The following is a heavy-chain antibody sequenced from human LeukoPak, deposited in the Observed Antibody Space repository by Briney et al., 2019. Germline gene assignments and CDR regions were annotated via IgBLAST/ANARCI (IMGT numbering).Heavy chain of an antibody. CDR2: INSDGSST. CDR3: ARVHTATRGFDY. Sequence: PGGSLGLSCAASGFTFSSYWMHWVRQAPGKGLVWVSRINSDGSSTSYADSVKGRFTISRDNAKNTLYLQMNSLRAEDTAVYYCARVHTATRGFDYWGQGTLVTVSS. D-gene: IGHD5-18*01. V-gene: IGHV3-74*01. CDR1: GFTFSSYW. J-gene: IGHJ4*02.